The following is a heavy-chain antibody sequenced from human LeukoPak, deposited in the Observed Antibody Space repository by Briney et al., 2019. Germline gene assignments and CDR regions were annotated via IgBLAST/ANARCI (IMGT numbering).Heavy chain of an antibody. V-gene: IGHV3-23*01. D-gene: IGHD2/OR15-2a*01. Sequence: GGSLRLSCAASGFTFSRYAMSWVRQAPGKGLEWVSGISGGGSSTYYADSVKGRFTISRDNSKNTLYLQMNSLRAEDTAVYYCARGIREVYYYGMDVWGQGTTVTVSS. CDR2: ISGGGSST. CDR1: GFTFSRYA. J-gene: IGHJ6*02. CDR3: ARGIREVYYYGMDV.